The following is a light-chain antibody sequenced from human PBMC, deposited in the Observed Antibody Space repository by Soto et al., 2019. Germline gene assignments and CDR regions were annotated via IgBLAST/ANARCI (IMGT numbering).Light chain of an antibody. V-gene: IGKV1-5*01. CDR3: QHYETYSST. Sequence: DIQMPQSPSTLSASVGDRVTITCRASQSISAWLAWYQQKPGKAPKLLIYDASNLESGVPSRFSGGGSGTDFTLTISSLQPDDSATYYCQHYETYSSTFGQGTKVDIK. CDR1: QSISAW. J-gene: IGKJ1*01. CDR2: DAS.